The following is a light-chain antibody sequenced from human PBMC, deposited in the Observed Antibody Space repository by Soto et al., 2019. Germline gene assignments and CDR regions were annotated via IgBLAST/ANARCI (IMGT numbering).Light chain of an antibody. CDR1: QDISIY. J-gene: IGKJ3*01. CDR2: AAS. V-gene: IGKV1-27*01. Sequence: DIQMTQSPSSLSASVGDRVTITCRASQDISIYLAWYQQKPGKVPKLLIYAASTLQSGVPSRFSGSGSGTDFTLTISSLQAEDVATYYCQRYNTAPATFGPGTKVDIK. CDR3: QRYNTAPAT.